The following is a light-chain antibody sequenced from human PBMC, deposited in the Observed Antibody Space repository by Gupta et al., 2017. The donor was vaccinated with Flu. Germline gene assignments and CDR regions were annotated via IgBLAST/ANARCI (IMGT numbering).Light chain of an antibody. V-gene: IGLV2-14*01. CDR1: STDVGCYNY. CDR3: GSYTSSSTLV. CDR2: EVS. J-gene: IGLJ3*02. Sequence: TSTDVGCYNYVPWYQQHPPKSPTLMIYEVSNRPSWVSNRFSCGKSGKTASLTISGLQADDDADYYCGSYTSSSTLVFGGGTKLTVL.